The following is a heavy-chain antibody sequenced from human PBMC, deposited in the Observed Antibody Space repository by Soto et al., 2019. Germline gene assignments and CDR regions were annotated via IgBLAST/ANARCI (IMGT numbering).Heavy chain of an antibody. Sequence: PGGSLRLSCAASGFTVSSNYMSWVRQAPGKGLEWVSVIYSGGSTYYADSVKGRFTISRDNSKNTLYLQMNSLRAEDTAVYYCASSIDYYYYYGMDVWGQGTTVTVSS. J-gene: IGHJ6*02. D-gene: IGHD2-21*01. CDR2: IYSGGST. CDR3: ASSIDYYYYYGMDV. V-gene: IGHV3-66*01. CDR1: GFTVSSNY.